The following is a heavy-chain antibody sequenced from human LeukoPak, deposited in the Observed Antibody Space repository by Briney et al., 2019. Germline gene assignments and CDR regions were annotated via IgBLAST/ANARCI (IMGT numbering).Heavy chain of an antibody. CDR1: GGTFSSYA. J-gene: IGHJ4*02. CDR2: IIPIFGTA. Sequence: SVKVSCKASGGTFSSYAISWVRQAPGQGLEWMGGIIPIFGTANYAQKFQGRVTITADKFTSTAYMELSSLRSEDTAVYYCARERDTMVRGETRPYFDYWGQGTLVTVSS. V-gene: IGHV1-69*06. CDR3: ARERDTMVRGETRPYFDY. D-gene: IGHD3-10*01.